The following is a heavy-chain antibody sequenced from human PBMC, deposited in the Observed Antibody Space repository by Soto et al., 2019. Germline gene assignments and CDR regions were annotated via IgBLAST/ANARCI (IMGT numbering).Heavy chain of an antibody. CDR1: GFTFSSYG. D-gene: IGHD6-19*01. CDR3: AKHLLAVAVYLPGMDV. CDR2: ISHDGSNK. Sequence: QVQLVESGGGVVQPGRSLRLSCAASGFTFSSYGMHWVRQAPGKGLEWVAVISHDGSNKYFADSVKGRFTISRDNSQNTLYPHMNSLRAEDTAVYYCAKHLLAVAVYLPGMDVWGQGTTVTVSS. J-gene: IGHJ6*02. V-gene: IGHV3-30*18.